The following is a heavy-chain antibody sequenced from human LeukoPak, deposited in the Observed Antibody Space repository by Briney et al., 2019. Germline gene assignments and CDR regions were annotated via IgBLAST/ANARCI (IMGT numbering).Heavy chain of an antibody. CDR2: SYYSGST. Sequence: NSSQTLSLTCTVSGGSISSGDYYWSWIRQPPGKGLEWIGYSYYSGSTYYNPSLKSRVTISVDTSKNQFSLKLSSVTAADTAVYYCARDGGEGTMVRGVPLGYYYGMDVWGQGTTVTVSS. CDR3: ARDGGEGTMVRGVPLGYYYGMDV. J-gene: IGHJ6*02. CDR1: GGSISSGDYY. V-gene: IGHV4-30-4*01. D-gene: IGHD3-10*01.